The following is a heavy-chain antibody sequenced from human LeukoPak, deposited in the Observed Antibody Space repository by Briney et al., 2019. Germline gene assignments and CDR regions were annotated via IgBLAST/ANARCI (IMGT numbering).Heavy chain of an antibody. J-gene: IGHJ6*02. CDR3: ARDYPMGYCSSTSCLPYYYGMDV. Sequence: ASVKVSCKASGYTFTGYYMHWVRQAPGQGLEWMGWINPNSGGTNYAQKFQGRATMTRDTSISTAYTELSRLRSDDTAVYYCARDYPMGYCSSTSCLPYYYGMDVWGQGTTVTVSS. V-gene: IGHV1-2*02. D-gene: IGHD2-2*01. CDR2: INPNSGGT. CDR1: GYTFTGYY.